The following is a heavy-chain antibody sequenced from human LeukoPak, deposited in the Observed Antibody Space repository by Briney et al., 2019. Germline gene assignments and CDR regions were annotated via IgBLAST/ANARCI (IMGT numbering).Heavy chain of an antibody. CDR1: GFTFSNYA. CDR2: ISYDGDNK. D-gene: IGHD3-22*01. V-gene: IGHV3-30-3*01. CDR3: ARVGASSGYQDRWATVGY. Sequence: PRRSLRLSCAAPGFTFSNYAMQRVRQAPGKGLEWVAVISYDGDNKYYTNSVKGRFTISRDNSKNTLFLQMNTQRVEDTAVYYCARVGASSGYQDRWATVGYWGQGTLVIVPS. J-gene: IGHJ4*02.